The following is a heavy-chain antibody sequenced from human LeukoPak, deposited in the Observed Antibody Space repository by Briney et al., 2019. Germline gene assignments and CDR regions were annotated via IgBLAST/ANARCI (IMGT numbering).Heavy chain of an antibody. CDR3: ARGGYSGYDFDY. J-gene: IGHJ4*02. Sequence: SETLSLTCAVYGGSFSGYYWSWIRQPPGKGLEWIGEINHSGSTNYNPSLKSRVTISVDASKNQFSLKLSSVTAADTAVYYCARGGYSGYDFDYWGQGTLVTVSS. D-gene: IGHD5-12*01. CDR1: GGSFSGYY. CDR2: INHSGST. V-gene: IGHV4-34*01.